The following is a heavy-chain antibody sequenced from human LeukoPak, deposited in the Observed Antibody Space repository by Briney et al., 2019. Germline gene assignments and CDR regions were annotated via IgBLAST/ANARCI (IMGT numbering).Heavy chain of an antibody. CDR3: AKEQQLWLLGYFDY. V-gene: IGHV3-23*01. J-gene: IGHJ4*02. CDR2: ISGSGGST. D-gene: IGHD5-18*01. CDR1: GFTFSSYA. Sequence: GGSLRLSRAASGFTFSSYAMSWVRQAPGKGLEWASTISGSGGSTDYAESVKGRFTISRDNSKNTLYLQMNSLRAEDTAVYYCAKEQQLWLLGYFDYWGQGALVTVSS.